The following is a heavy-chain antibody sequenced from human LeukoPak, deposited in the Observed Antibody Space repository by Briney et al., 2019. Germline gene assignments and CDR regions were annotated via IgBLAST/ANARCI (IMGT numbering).Heavy chain of an antibody. D-gene: IGHD3-10*01. J-gene: IGHJ4*02. CDR3: ARGVAWFGDLLLDY. Sequence: SQTLSLTCAISGDSLSSNSAAWHWVRQSPSRGLEWLGRTYYRSDWYNDVALSVKSRITINPDTSKNQFSLQLSSVTPEDTAVYYCARGVAWFGDLLLDYWGQGTLVTVSS. CDR1: GDSLSSNSAA. V-gene: IGHV6-1*01. CDR2: TYYRSDWYN.